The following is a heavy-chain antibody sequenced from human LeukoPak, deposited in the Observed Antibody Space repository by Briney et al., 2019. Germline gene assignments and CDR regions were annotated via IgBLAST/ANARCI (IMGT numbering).Heavy chain of an antibody. D-gene: IGHD6-19*01. J-gene: IGHJ5*02. V-gene: IGHV3-7*01. Sequence: GGSLRLSCTASKFTFSSYWMSWVRQAPGKGLEWVANIKQDGSVQFYMDSLKGRFSVSRDNAKNSRYLQMNGLRVEDTAVYYCTRLQIAVAGPNWFDPWGQGTLVTVSS. CDR2: IKQDGSVQ. CDR1: KFTFSSYW. CDR3: TRLQIAVAGPNWFDP.